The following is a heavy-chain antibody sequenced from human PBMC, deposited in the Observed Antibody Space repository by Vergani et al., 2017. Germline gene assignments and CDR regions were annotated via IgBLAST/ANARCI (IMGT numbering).Heavy chain of an antibody. J-gene: IGHJ4*02. CDR3: ASNGYYCLDY. V-gene: IGHV4-61*02. CDR2: IYHSGST. D-gene: IGHD3-22*01. CDR1: GGSISSVSYY. Sequence: QVQLQESGPGLVKPSQTLSLTCTVSGGSISSVSYYWSWIRQPAGKGLEWIGEIYHSGSTNYNPSLKSRVTISVDKSKNQFSLKLSSVTAADTAVYYCASNGYYCLDYWGRGTLVTVSS.